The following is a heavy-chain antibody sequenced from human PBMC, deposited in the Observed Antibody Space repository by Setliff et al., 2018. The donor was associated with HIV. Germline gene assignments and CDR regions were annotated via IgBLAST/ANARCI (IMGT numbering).Heavy chain of an antibody. CDR2: VSYMGST. D-gene: IGHD3-22*01. CDR3: ARHDYSDTGGYYRLWFFDY. J-gene: IGHJ4*02. CDR1: GGSISSSSNY. Sequence: SETLSLTCTVSGGSISSSSNYWGWIRQAPGKGLEWLGYVSYMGSTTYNPSLKSRVTISVDTSKNQFSLKLSSVTAADTAVYYCARHDYSDTGGYYRLWFFDYWGQGSLVTVSS. V-gene: IGHV4-61*05.